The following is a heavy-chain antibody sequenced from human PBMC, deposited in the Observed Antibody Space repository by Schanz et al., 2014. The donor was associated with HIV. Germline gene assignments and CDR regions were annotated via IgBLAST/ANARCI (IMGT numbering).Heavy chain of an antibody. CDR3: ARGTVYHY. D-gene: IGHD2-8*01. CDR2: ISSSDSTK. J-gene: IGHJ4*02. V-gene: IGHV3-11*01. CDR1: GFTFSDYH. Sequence: QVQLVESGGGVVQPGRSLRLSCAASGFTFSDYHMSWIRQAPGKGLEWVSYISSSDSTKYYADSVKGRFTISRDNTKKSVYLQMNSLRVEDTAVYYCARGTVYHYWGQGTLVTVSS.